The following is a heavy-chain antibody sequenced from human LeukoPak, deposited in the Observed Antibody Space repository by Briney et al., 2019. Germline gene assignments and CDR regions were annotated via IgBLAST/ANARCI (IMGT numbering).Heavy chain of an antibody. D-gene: IGHD3-22*01. CDR2: IIPIFGTA. J-gene: IGHJ3*02. V-gene: IGHV1-69*01. CDR3: ARGVSYYDSSGYLPRKNDAFDI. CDR1: GGTFSSYA. Sequence: SVKVSCKASGGTFSSYAISWVRQAPGQGLEWMGGIIPIFGTANYAQKFQGRVTITADESTSTAYMELSSLRSEDTAVYYCARGVSYYDSSGYLPRKNDAFDIWGQGTVVTVSS.